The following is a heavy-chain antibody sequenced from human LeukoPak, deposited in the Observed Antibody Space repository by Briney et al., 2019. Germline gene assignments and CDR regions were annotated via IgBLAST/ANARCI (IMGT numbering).Heavy chain of an antibody. CDR3: ARDLATTRKPFDY. CDR2: IYYSGST. Sequence: SETLSLTCTVSGGSISSSGYYWGWIRQPPGEGLEWIGSIYYSGSTFYNPSLKSRVTISVDTSKNQFSLKLSSVTAADTAVYYCARDLATTRKPFDYWGQGTLVTVSS. CDR1: GGSISSSGYY. V-gene: IGHV4-39*07. D-gene: IGHD5-24*01. J-gene: IGHJ4*02.